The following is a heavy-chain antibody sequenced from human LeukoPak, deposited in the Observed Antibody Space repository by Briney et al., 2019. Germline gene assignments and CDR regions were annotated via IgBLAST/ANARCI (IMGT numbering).Heavy chain of an antibody. CDR2: IYYSGST. CDR1: GGSISSGDYY. D-gene: IGHD3-3*01. J-gene: IGHJ6*02. CDR3: TRGNKPSYYDFWSGYYPSYYYYYGMDV. V-gene: IGHV4-61*08. Sequence: SETLSLTCTVSGGSISSGDYYWSWIRQPPGKGLEWIGYIYYSGSTNYNPSLKSRVTISVDTSKNQFSLKLSSVTAADTAVYYCTRGNKPSYYDFWSGYYPSYYYYYGMDVWGQGTTVTVSS.